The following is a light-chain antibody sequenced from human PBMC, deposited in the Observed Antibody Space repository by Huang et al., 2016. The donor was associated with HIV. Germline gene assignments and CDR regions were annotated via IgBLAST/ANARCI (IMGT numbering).Light chain of an antibody. Sequence: IQLTQSPSSLSIYVGDKVTITCRASQGIPNYVAWYQQRPGKAPKLMFYAESTLQNGVPSRFSGSGSGADFALSIANVQPEDSATYYCQQFSSYPLTFGGGTKVEIK. V-gene: IGKV1-9*01. J-gene: IGKJ4*01. CDR3: QQFSSYPLT. CDR2: AES. CDR1: QGIPNY.